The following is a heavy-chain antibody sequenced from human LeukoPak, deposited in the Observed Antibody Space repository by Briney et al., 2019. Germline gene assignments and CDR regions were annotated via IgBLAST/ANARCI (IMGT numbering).Heavy chain of an antibody. V-gene: IGHV4-34*01. J-gene: IGHJ6*03. CDR3: ARGGRCSSTSCYRGGYYYYMDV. CDR1: GGSFSGYY. Sequence: PSETLSRTCAVYGGSFSGYYWSWIRQPPGKGLKWIGEINHSGSNNYNPFLKSRVTISVDTSKNQFSLKLSSVTAADTAVYYCARGGRCSSTSCYRGGYYYYMDVWGKGTTVTVSS. CDR2: INHSGSN. D-gene: IGHD2-2*02.